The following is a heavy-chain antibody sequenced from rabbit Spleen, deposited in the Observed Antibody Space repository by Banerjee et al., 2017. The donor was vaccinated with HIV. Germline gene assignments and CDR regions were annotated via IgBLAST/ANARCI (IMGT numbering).Heavy chain of an antibody. CDR3: ARDTSSSFSSYGMDL. V-gene: IGHV1S45*01. CDR2: IDSGSSGFT. CDR1: GFSLSVGYD. Sequence: QEQLVESGGGLVKPGASLTLTCTASGFSLSVGYDMCWVRPAPGKGLEWIACIDSGSSGFTYFATWAIGRFTCSKTSSTTVTLQMTRLTAADTATYFCARDTSSSFSSYGMDLWGPGTLVTVS. J-gene: IGHJ6*01. D-gene: IGHD1-1*01.